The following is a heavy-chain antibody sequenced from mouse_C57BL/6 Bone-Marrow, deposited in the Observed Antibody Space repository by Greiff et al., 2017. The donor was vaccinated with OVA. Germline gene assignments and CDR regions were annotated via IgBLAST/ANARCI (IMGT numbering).Heavy chain of an antibody. Sequence: QVQLQQPGAELVKPGASVKLSCKASGYTFTSYWMQWVKQRPGQGLEWIGEIDPSDSYTNYNQKFKGKATLTVDTSSSTAYLQLRSLTSEDSAVDYCARGNWDGRFAYWGQGTLVTVSA. CDR1: GYTFTSYW. CDR2: IDPSDSYT. J-gene: IGHJ3*01. CDR3: ARGNWDGRFAY. V-gene: IGHV1-50*01. D-gene: IGHD4-1*01.